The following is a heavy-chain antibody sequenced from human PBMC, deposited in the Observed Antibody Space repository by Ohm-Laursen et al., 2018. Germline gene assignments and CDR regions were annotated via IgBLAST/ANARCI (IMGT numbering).Heavy chain of an antibody. D-gene: IGHD3-22*01. J-gene: IGHJ4*02. Sequence: SLRLSCAASGFTFGDYVMSWFRQAPGKGLEWVGRIKSKTDGGTTDYAAPVKGRFTISRDDSKNTLYLQMNSLKTEDTAVYYCTTDETVVIPPSLYWGQGTLVTVSS. CDR1: GFTFGDYV. CDR3: TTDETVVIPPSLY. CDR2: IKSKTDGGTT. V-gene: IGHV3-15*01.